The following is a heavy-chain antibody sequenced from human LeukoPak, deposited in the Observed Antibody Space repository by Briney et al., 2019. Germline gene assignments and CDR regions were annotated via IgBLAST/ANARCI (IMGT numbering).Heavy chain of an antibody. CDR1: GFTFSLYA. V-gene: IGHV3-64*01. Sequence: GESLRLSCAASGFTFSLYAIHWVRQPPGKGLEYVSAISSDGGGTFYANSVKGRFTISRDNSKDTVYLQMGSLRTEDMAVYYCARETATGVTSSWYYDSWGQGTLVTVSS. CDR3: ARETATGVTSSWYYDS. CDR2: ISSDGGGT. D-gene: IGHD6-13*01. J-gene: IGHJ4*02.